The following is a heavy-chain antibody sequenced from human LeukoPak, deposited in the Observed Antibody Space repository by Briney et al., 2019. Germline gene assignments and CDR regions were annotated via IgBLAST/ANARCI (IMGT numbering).Heavy chain of an antibody. Sequence: SQTLSLTCTVSGGSISSGGYYWSWIRQPPGKGLEWIGYIYHSGSTNYNPSLKSRVTISLDTSKNQFSLKLSSVTAADTAVYYCARRAQYYYALDVWGQGTTVTVSS. V-gene: IGHV4-30-2*01. J-gene: IGHJ6*02. CDR2: IYHSGST. CDR3: ARRAQYYYALDV. CDR1: GGSISSGGYY.